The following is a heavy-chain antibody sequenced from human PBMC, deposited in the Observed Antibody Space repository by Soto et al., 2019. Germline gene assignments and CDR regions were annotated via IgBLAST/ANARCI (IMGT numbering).Heavy chain of an antibody. CDR1: GLIFSNYK. CDR2: INTDGSIT. CDR3: ERDTNGLHY. D-gene: IGHD2-8*01. V-gene: IGHV3-74*01. J-gene: IGHJ4*02. Sequence: PGGSLRLSCAASGLIFSNYKMHWVRQAPGKGLVWVSRINTDGSITDYADSVKGRFTVSRDNAKNTMYLQMNSLTADDTAVYYCERDTNGLHYWGQGTLVTLSS.